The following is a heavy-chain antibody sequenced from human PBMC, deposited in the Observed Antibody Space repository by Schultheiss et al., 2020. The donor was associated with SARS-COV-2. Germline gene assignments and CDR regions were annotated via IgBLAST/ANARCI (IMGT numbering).Heavy chain of an antibody. CDR2: ISSSSSYI. Sequence: GSLRLSCAASGFTFSSYDMHWVRQAPGKGLEWVSSISSSSSYIYYADSVKGRFTISRDNAKNSLYLQMNSLRAEDTAVYYCARELCSSTSCYTVFDAFDIWGQGTMVTVSS. V-gene: IGHV3-21*01. D-gene: IGHD2-2*02. CDR1: GFTFSSYD. J-gene: IGHJ3*02. CDR3: ARELCSSTSCYTVFDAFDI.